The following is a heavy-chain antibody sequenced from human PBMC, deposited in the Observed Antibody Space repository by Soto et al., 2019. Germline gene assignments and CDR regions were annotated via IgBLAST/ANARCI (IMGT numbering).Heavy chain of an antibody. D-gene: IGHD4-4*01. CDR2: ISYDGSNK. CDR3: STVTVLSY. CDR1: GFTFRSYA. Sequence: QVQLVESGGGVVQPGRSLRLSCAASGFTFRSYAMHWVRQAPGKGLEWVAIISYDGSNKYYADSVKGRFTISRDNSKNTLYLQMNSLRAEDTAVYYCSTVTVLSYWGQGTLVTVSS. J-gene: IGHJ4*02. V-gene: IGHV3-30-3*01.